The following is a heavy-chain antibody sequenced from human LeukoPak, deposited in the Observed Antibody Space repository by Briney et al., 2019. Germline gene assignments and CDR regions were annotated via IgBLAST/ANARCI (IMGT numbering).Heavy chain of an antibody. J-gene: IGHJ6*03. D-gene: IGHD6-6*01. CDR3: AREPRKGHRGSSYYMDV. Sequence: SETLSLTCAVYGGSFSGYYWSWIRQPPGKGLEWIGEINHSGSTNYNAYFKSRVIIFVDTYKNHFSLKLSNGTAADTAVYYCAREPRKGHRGSSYYMDVWGKGTTVTVSS. CDR2: INHSGST. V-gene: IGHV4-34*01. CDR1: GGSFSGYY.